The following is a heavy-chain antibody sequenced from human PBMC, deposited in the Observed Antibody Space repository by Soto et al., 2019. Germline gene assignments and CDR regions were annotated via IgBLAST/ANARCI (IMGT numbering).Heavy chain of an antibody. CDR2: IGTAGDT. J-gene: IGHJ6*02. CDR3: ARALKRFGYYDFRSGYHDYYGMDV. D-gene: IGHD3-3*01. Sequence: GGSLRLSCAASGFTFSSYDMHWVRQATGKGLEWVSAIGTAGDTYYPGSVKGRFTISRENAKNSLYLQMNSLRAGDTAVYYCARALKRFGYYDFRSGYHDYYGMDVWGQGTTVTVSS. CDR1: GFTFSSYD. V-gene: IGHV3-13*01.